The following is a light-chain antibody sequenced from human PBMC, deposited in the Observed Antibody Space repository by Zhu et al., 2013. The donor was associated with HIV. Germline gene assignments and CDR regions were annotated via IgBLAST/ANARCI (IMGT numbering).Light chain of an antibody. CDR1: RFNIGTYD. CDR3: QSYDSTLSDVV. J-gene: IGLJ2*01. V-gene: IGLV1-40*01. CDR2: RNN. Sequence: QSVLTQPPSVSGAPGQRVTISCSGARFNIGTYDVHWYQQFPETAPKLLIYRNNNRPSGVPDRFSGSKSGTSASLAITGLQAEDEADYYCQSYDSTLSDVVFGGGTKLTVL.